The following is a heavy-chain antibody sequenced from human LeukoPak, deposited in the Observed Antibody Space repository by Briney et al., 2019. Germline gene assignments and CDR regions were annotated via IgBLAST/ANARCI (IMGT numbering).Heavy chain of an antibody. CDR2: ISAYNGNT. J-gene: IGHJ6*03. CDR3: ARDQAGPYYYYYYYMDV. Sequence: ASVKVSCKASGYTFTSYGISWVRQAPGQGLEWMGWISAYNGNTNYAQKLQGRVTMTTDTSTSTAYMELRSLRSDDMAVYYCARDQAGPYYYYYYYMDVWGKGTTVTISS. D-gene: IGHD6-19*01. CDR1: GYTFTSYG. V-gene: IGHV1-18*03.